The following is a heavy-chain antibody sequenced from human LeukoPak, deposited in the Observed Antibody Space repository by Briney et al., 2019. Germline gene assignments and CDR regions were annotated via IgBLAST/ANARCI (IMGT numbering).Heavy chain of an antibody. CDR1: GFTFSSYG. J-gene: IGHJ4*02. Sequence: GSLRLSCAASGFTFSSYGMHWVRQAPGKGLEWVAFIRYDGSNKYYADSVKGRFTISRDNSKNTLYLQMNSLRAEDAAVYYCARVRQRVLDYWGQGTLVTVSS. D-gene: IGHD3-10*01. V-gene: IGHV3-30*02. CDR2: IRYDGSNK. CDR3: ARVRQRVLDY.